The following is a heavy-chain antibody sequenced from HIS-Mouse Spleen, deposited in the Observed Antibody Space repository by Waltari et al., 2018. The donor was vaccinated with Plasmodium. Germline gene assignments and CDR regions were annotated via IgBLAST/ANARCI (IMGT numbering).Heavy chain of an antibody. Sequence: QVQLQQWGAGLLKPSETLSLTCAVYGGSFSGYYWSWIRQPPGKGLEWVGEIIHSGRTNYNPSRKSRVTISVDTSKNQFSLKLSSVTAADTAVYYCARVTSSGVYWYFDLWGRGTLVTVSS. V-gene: IGHV4-34*12. CDR3: ARVTSSGVYWYFDL. CDR1: GGSFSGYY. D-gene: IGHD3-3*01. CDR2: IIHSGRT. J-gene: IGHJ2*01.